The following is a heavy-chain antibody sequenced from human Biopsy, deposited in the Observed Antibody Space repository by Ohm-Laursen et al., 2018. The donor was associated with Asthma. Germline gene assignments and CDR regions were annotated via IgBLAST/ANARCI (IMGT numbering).Heavy chain of an antibody. J-gene: IGHJ6*02. Sequence: ASVKVSCKASGDSFSNYAISWVRQAPGQGLEWMGGLIPVLGTPDHAQMFEGRVTITADESTSTAFMELSSLSSEDTAVYYCAKGYSGSDRIVYYYSGLEVWGQGTTVTVSS. CDR2: LIPVLGTP. CDR3: AKGYSGSDRIVYYYSGLEV. D-gene: IGHD5-12*01. V-gene: IGHV1-69*13. CDR1: GDSFSNYA.